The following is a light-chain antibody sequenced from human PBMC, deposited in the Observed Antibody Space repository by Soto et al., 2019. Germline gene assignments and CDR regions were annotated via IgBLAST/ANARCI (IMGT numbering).Light chain of an antibody. J-gene: IGLJ2*01. Sequence: QSVLTQPPSVSGSPGQSITISCTGGLGIYNYVSWYQQHPGKVPKLLIYEVNNRPSGISDRFSGSKSGDTAPLTISGLQAEDAADYYCSSYTLTTTLFGGGTKLTVL. CDR1: LGIYNY. CDR2: EVN. V-gene: IGLV2-14*01. CDR3: SSYTLTTTL.